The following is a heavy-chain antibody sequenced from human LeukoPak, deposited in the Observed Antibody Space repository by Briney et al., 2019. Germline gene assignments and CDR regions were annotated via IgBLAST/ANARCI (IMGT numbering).Heavy chain of an antibody. J-gene: IGHJ3*01. CDR2: ISGSGAST. Sequence: GGSLRHSCSASGFSFTANAMSGVRQAPGKGLEWVSVISGSGASTYYADSVKGRFTISRDNSKNTLYLQTNSLRAEDTAIYYCAKDIVIIPDASYAFVVGRQASMVIVSS. V-gene: IGHV3-23*01. D-gene: IGHD2-2*01. CDR1: GFSFTANA. CDR3: AKDIVIIPDASYAFVV.